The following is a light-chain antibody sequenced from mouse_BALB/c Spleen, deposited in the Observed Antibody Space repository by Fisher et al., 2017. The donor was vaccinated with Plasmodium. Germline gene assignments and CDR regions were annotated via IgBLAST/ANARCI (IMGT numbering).Light chain of an antibody. CDR2: YAS. V-gene: IGKV5-45*01. CDR3: QQSNSWPYT. J-gene: IGKJ2*01. Sequence: DIVITQTTVTLSVTPGDRVSLSCRASQSISNHLHWYQQRSHGSPRLLIKYASQSISGIPSRFSGSGSGTDFTLSINSVETEDFGIYFCQQSNSWPYTFGGGTKLDMK. CDR1: QSISNH.